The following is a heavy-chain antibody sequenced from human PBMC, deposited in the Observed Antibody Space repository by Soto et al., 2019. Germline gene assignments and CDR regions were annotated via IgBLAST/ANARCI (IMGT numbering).Heavy chain of an antibody. J-gene: IGHJ4*02. CDR1: GGTFSSNA. D-gene: IGHD3-9*01. CDR2: IIPIYASP. CDR3: AVTVTGSRSPLAH. V-gene: IGHV1-69*06. Sequence: QVQLVQSGAEVKKPGSSVNVSCKASGGTFSSNAISWVRQAPGQGLEWMGGIIPIYASPNYAQNFQGRVTVTADKATSTVYLVLSRLKFADSAIYYCAVTVTGSRSPLAHWGRGTLVIVSS.